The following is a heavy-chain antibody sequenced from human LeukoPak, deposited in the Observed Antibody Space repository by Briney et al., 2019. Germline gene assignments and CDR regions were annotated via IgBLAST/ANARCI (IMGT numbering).Heavy chain of an antibody. CDR2: IKQDGSEK. V-gene: IGHV3-7*01. D-gene: IGHD6-6*01. CDR1: GFTFSSYA. J-gene: IGHJ4*02. CDR3: ARARYSSSSCYFDY. Sequence: GGSLRLSCAASGFTFSSYAMSWVRQAPGKGLEWVANIKQDGSEKYYVDSVKGRFTISRDNAKNSLYLQMNSLRAEDTAVYYCARARYSSSSCYFDYWGQGTLVTVSS.